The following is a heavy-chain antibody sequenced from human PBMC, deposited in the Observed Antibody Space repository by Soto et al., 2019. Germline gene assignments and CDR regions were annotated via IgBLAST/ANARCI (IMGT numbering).Heavy chain of an antibody. D-gene: IGHD3-10*01. CDR1: SGPSRSHN. CDR3: VRQGIGDLHGLVDV. J-gene: IGHJ6*02. Sequence: QVQLQQSGPGLVKPSETLSLTCTVSSGPSRSHNWGWIRQPPGGGLEWIGYIYPTGDTSYNPSLSSRVTISADTSTNHISLTLRSVTAADTAVYYCVRQGIGDLHGLVDVWGQGTRVSVSS. CDR2: IYPTGDT. V-gene: IGHV4-59*08.